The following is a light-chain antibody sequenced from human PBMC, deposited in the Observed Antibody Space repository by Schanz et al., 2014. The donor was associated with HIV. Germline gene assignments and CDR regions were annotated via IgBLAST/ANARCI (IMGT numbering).Light chain of an antibody. CDR2: DVS. V-gene: IGLV2-14*03. CDR3: AAWDVLLNGPV. Sequence: QSALTQPASVSGSPGQSITISCTGTSSDVGGYNYVSWYQQHPGKAPKLMIYDVSNRPSGVPDRFSGSKSGNTASLTVSGLQAEDEADYYCAAWDVLLNGPVFGGGTQLTVL. J-gene: IGLJ7*01. CDR1: SSDVGGYNY.